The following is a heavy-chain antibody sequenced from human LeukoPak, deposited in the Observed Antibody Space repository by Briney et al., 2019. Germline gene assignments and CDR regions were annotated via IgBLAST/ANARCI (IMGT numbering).Heavy chain of an antibody. V-gene: IGHV3-49*04. J-gene: IGHJ4*02. CDR3: ARVRGHYYDSSDYYYDGHYFDY. CDR1: GFTFSSYS. Sequence: GGSLRLSCAASGFTFSSYSMNWVRQAPGRGLEWVGFIRSKAYGGTTEYAASVKGRFTISRDDSKSIAYLQMNSLTTEDTAVYHCARVRGHYYDSSDYYYDGHYFDYWGQGTLVTVSS. CDR2: IRSKAYGGTT. D-gene: IGHD3-22*01.